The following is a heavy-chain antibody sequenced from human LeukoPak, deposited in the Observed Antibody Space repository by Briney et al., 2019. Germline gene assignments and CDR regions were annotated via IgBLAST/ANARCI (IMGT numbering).Heavy chain of an antibody. J-gene: IGHJ4*02. CDR2: INSDGSST. V-gene: IGHV3-74*01. CDR3: ARDGYVGATDY. D-gene: IGHD1-26*01. Sequence: GGSLRLSCAASGFTFSRYWMHWVRQAPGKGLVWVSRINSDGSSTSYADSVKGRFTISRDNSKNTLYLQMNSLRAEDTAVYYCARDGYVGATDYWGQGTLVTVSS. CDR1: GFTFSRYW.